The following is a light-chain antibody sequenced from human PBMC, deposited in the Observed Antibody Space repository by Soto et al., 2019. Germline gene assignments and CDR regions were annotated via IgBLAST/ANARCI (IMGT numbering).Light chain of an antibody. CDR2: DVS. V-gene: IGLV2-14*01. J-gene: IGLJ2*01. CDR1: SSDVGAYNY. Sequence: QSALTQPASVSGSPGQSITISCTGTSSDVGAYNYVSWYQQHPVKAPKLMIYDVSSRPPGISNRFSGSKSGNTASLTISGVQAEDEADYYCSSYASSSTVIFGGGTQLTVL. CDR3: SSYASSSTVI.